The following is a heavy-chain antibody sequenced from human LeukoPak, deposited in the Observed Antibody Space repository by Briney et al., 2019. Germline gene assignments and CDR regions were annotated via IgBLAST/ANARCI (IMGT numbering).Heavy chain of an antibody. V-gene: IGHV3-74*01. CDR1: GFTFSSYW. J-gene: IGHJ4*02. D-gene: IGHD2-15*01. CDR2: INSDGTTT. Sequence: GGSLRLSCAASGFTFSSYWMHWVRQPPGKGPVWVSRINSDGTTTSYADSVKGRFTDSRDNAKNPLCLQMNSLRAEDTAVYYCGRGGSGGNCNWGQGTLVTVSS. CDR3: GRGGSGGNCN.